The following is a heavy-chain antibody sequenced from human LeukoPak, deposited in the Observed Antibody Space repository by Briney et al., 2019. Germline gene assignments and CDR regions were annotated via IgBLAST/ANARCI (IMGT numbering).Heavy chain of an antibody. V-gene: IGHV1-69*04. D-gene: IGHD3-22*01. CDR2: IIPILGIA. Sequence: VASVKVSCKASGYTFTSYAISWVRQAPGQGLEWMGRIIPILGIANYAQKFQGRVTITADKSTSTAYMELSSLRSEDTAVYYCARDNFNYYDSSGHFDYWGQGTLVTVSS. J-gene: IGHJ4*02. CDR3: ARDNFNYYDSSGHFDY. CDR1: GYTFTSYA.